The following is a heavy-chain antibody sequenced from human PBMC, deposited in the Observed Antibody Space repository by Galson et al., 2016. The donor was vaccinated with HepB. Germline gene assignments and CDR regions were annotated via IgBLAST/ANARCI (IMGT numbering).Heavy chain of an antibody. V-gene: IGHV3-48*01. CDR2: ISRTRGIK. D-gene: IGHD6-19*01. Sequence: SLRLSCAASGLTFSNYGMHWVRQAPGKGLEWVSYISRTRGIKHYADSVRGRFTISSDNSKNTLYLQMNSLRAEDTAVYYCAREGAEMAVAGTAFDYWGQGTLVTVSS. CDR3: AREGAEMAVAGTAFDY. J-gene: IGHJ4*02. CDR1: GLTFSNYG.